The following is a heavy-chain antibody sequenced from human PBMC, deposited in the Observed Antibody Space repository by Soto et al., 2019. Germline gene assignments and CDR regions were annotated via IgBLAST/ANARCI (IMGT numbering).Heavy chain of an antibody. CDR2: INPNSGGT. Sequence: QVQLVQSGAEVKKPGASVKVSCKASGYTFTGYYMHWVRQAPGPGLEWMGWINPNSGGTNYAQKLQGRVTKTRDTPISTAYMELSRLRSDDPAVYYCARDLGSGWYEGGYWGQGTLVTVSS. CDR3: ARDLGSGWYEGGY. D-gene: IGHD6-19*01. CDR1: GYTFTGYY. J-gene: IGHJ4*02. V-gene: IGHV1-2*02.